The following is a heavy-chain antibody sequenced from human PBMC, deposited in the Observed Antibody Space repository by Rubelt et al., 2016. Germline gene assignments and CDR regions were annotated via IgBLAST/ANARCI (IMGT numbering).Heavy chain of an antibody. CDR2: IRSDGSST. Sequence: GQRGGSLRLSCAASGFMFSTYWMHWVRQAPGKGLVWVSRIRSDGSSTSHADSVKGRFTLSRDNAKNTLFLHMNSLRGEDTAVYYCARDFGYSSASELSGWFDPWGQGTLVTVSS. J-gene: IGHJ5*02. CDR1: GFMFSTYW. D-gene: IGHD6-19*01. CDR3: ARDFGYSSASELSGWFDP. V-gene: IGHV3-74*01.